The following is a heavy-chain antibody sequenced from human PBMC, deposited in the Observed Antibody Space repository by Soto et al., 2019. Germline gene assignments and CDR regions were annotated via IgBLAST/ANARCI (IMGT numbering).Heavy chain of an antibody. Sequence: EVQLVESGGDLVQPGGSLRLSCAASGVTSSVTWMTWVRQAPGKGLEWVATIKGDGSEKHYVDSVNGRFTISRDNAKNSVYLQMNSLRVDDTAVYYCGRGDGFLTNRWGQGTLVTVSS. J-gene: IGHJ4*02. CDR2: IKGDGSEK. CDR1: GVTSSVTW. V-gene: IGHV3-7*04. CDR3: GRGDGFLTNR. D-gene: IGHD3-9*01.